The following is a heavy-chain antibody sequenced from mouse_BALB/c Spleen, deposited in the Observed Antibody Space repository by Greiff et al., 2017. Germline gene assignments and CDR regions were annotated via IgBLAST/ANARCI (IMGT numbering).Heavy chain of an antibody. D-gene: IGHD2-10*02. Sequence: VQLQQSGTVLARPGASVKMSCKASGYSFTSYWMHWVKQRPGQGLEWIGAIYPGNSDTSYNQKFKGKAKLTAVTSASTAYMELSSLTNEDSAVYYCAREPEYGIDYWGQNTTLTQSS. CDR2: IYPGNSDT. J-gene: IGHJ2*01. CDR1: GYSFTSYW. CDR3: AREPEYGIDY. V-gene: IGHV1-5*01.